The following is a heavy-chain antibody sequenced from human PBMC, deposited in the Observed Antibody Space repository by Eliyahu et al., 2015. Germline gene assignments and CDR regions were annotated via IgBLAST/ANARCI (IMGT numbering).Heavy chain of an antibody. CDR3: AREGRATGLKLLWFGELPSPDY. V-gene: IGHV3-33*01. D-gene: IGHD3-10*01. CDR1: SYG. Sequence: SYGMHWVRQAPGKGLEWVAVIWYDGSNKYYADSVKGRFTISRDNSKNTLYLQMNSLRAEDTAVYYCAREGRATGLKLLWFGELPSPDYWGQGTLVTVSS. J-gene: IGHJ4*02. CDR2: IWYDGSNK.